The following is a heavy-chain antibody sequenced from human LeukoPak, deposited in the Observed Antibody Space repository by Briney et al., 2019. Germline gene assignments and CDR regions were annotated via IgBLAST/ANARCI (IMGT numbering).Heavy chain of an antibody. CDR1: GGSFSGYY. J-gene: IGHJ3*02. CDR3: ARHDSSDVVDI. V-gene: IGHV4-59*08. Sequence: PSETLSLTCAVYGGSFSGYYWSWIRQPPGKGLQWIGYVYYSGSTNYNPSLMSRVTILVDTSKNQFSLKLTSVTAADTAVYYCARHDSSDVVDIWGQGTLVTVSS. CDR2: VYYSGST. D-gene: IGHD3-22*01.